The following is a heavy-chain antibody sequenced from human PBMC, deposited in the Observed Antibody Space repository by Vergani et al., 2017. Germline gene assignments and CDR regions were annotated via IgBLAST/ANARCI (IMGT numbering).Heavy chain of an antibody. CDR3: AREPRFYYDSSGHYYTRGY. Sequence: EVQLVEFGGGLVQPGGSLRLSCAASGFTFSSFWMTWVRQAPGKGLEWVANIKQDGSEMYYVDSVKGRFTISRDNAKSSLYLQMNRLRVEDTAVYYCAREPRFYYDSSGHYYTRGYWGQGTLVTVSS. CDR2: IKQDGSEM. V-gene: IGHV3-7*01. D-gene: IGHD3-22*01. J-gene: IGHJ4*02. CDR1: GFTFSSFW.